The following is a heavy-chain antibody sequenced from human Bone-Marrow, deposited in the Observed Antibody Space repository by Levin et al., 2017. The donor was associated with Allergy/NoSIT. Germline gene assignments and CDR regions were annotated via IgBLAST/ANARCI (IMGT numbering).Heavy chain of an antibody. CDR3: VRERRGVFSLYRSGWFDP. Sequence: GESLKISCAASGFTFSSYWMSWVRQAPGKGLEWVANIKEDGSEKYYVDSVKGRFTISRDNANKSLHLQMNSLRVEDTAVYYCVRERRGVFSLYRSGWFDPWGQGTLVTVSS. CDR1: GFTFSSYW. J-gene: IGHJ5*02. CDR2: IKEDGSEK. D-gene: IGHD3-16*02. V-gene: IGHV3-7*01.